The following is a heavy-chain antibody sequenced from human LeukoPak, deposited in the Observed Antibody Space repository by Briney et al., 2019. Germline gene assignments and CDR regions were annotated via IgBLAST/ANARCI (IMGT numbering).Heavy chain of an antibody. V-gene: IGHV3-23*01. CDR1: GFIFSSYA. CDR2: ISGSGGNT. J-gene: IGHJ6*03. Sequence: GGSLRLCCAASGFIFSSYAMSWVRQAPGKGLEWVSLISGSGGNTYYADSVKGRFTISRDNSKNTLYLEMNSLRAEDTAVYYCAKYVTTGYSYYYYMDVWGKGTTVTVSS. CDR3: AKYVTTGYSYYYYMDV. D-gene: IGHD1-14*01.